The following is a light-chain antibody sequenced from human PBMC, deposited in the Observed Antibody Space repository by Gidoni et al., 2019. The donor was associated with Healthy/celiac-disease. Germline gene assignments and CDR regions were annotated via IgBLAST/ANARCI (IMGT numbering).Light chain of an antibody. V-gene: IGLV6-57*03. J-gene: IGLJ3*02. CDR1: SRSIASNY. CDR2: EDN. CDR3: QSYDSSNDV. Sequence: NFMLTQPHSASDSPGKTVTISCTRSSRSIASNYVPWYQQRPGSAPTTVIYEDNQRPSGVPDRFSGSIDSSSNSASLTISGLKTEDEADYYCQSYDSSNDVFGGGTKLTVL.